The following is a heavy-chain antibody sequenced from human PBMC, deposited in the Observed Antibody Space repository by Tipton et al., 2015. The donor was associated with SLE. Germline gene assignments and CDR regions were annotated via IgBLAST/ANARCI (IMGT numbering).Heavy chain of an antibody. CDR3: AREVLTGIYYYYFMDV. J-gene: IGHJ6*03. CDR2: SDDIGST. V-gene: IGHV4-59*11. Sequence: TLSLTCSVSGASISGHFCSWIRQAPGKGLEWIGYSDDIGSTNYNPSLKSRVTISVDTSKNQFSLRLSSVTAADTAVYFCAREVLTGIYYYYFMDVWGKGTTVTVS. CDR1: GASISGHF. D-gene: IGHD4/OR15-4a*01.